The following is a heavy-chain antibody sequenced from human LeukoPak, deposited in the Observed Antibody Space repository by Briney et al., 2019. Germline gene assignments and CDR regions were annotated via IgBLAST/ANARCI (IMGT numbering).Heavy chain of an antibody. J-gene: IGHJ4*02. CDR1: GGSISSGGYY. Sequence: PSETLSLTCTVSGGSISSGGYYWSWIRQHPGKGLEWIGYIYYSGSTYYNPSLKSRFTISVDTSKNQFSLKLSSVTAADTAVYYCARVYCSGGSCYPPDYFDYWGQGTLVTVSS. CDR2: IYYSGST. V-gene: IGHV4-31*03. CDR3: ARVYCSGGSCYPPDYFDY. D-gene: IGHD2-15*01.